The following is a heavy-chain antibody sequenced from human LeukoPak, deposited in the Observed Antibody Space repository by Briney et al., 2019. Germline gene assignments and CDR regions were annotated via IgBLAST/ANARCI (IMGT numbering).Heavy chain of an antibody. CDR1: GFTVGSNY. D-gene: IGHD6-13*01. V-gene: IGHV3-53*01. Sequence: GGSLRLSCAASGFTVGSNYMSWVRQAPGKGLEWVSVIYSGGSTYYADSVKGRFTISKDNSKNTLHLQMNSLRAEDTAVYYCARGGAAAAIDYWGQGTLVTVSS. CDR3: ARGGAAAAIDY. J-gene: IGHJ4*02. CDR2: IYSGGST.